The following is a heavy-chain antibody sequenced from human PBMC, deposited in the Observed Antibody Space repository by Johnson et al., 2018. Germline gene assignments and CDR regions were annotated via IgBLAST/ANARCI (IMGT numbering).Heavy chain of an antibody. CDR3: AQDQHTTWVAYLQH. CDR1: GLTFSSYA. Sequence: VQSGGSLRLSCAASGLTFSSYAMSWVRQAPGKGLEWASTISGSGGRTYYADSVKGRFTISRDNSKNTLYLQMINLRAEDTAVYYCAQDQHTTWVAYLQHWGQGILVTVSS. V-gene: IGHV3-23*01. D-gene: IGHD1-14*01. CDR2: ISGSGGRT. J-gene: IGHJ1*01.